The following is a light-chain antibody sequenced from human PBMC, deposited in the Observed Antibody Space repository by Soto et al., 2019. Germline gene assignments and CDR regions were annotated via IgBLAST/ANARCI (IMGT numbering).Light chain of an antibody. V-gene: IGKV3-20*01. CDR2: GAS. Sequence: EIVLTQSPATLSLSPGARATLSCRASQNIRRYLAWYQHKPGQAPRLLIYGASRRASGVPDRFSGSGSETDFTLTISRLEPEDFAVYYCQQYDNSLWTFGQGTKVDIK. CDR3: QQYDNSLWT. CDR1: QNIRRY. J-gene: IGKJ1*01.